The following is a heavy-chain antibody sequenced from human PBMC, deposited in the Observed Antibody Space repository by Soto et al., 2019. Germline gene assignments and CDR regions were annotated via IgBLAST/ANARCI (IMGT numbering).Heavy chain of an antibody. V-gene: IGHV4-59*01. J-gene: IGHJ4*02. Sequence: SETLSLTCTVSGGSISSYYWSWIRQPPGKGLEWIGYIYYSGSTNYNPSLKSRVTISVDTSKNQFSLKLSSVTAADTAVYYCARYGWGIAARRANFDYWGQGTLVTVSS. CDR3: ARYGWGIAARRANFDY. CDR2: IYYSGST. D-gene: IGHD6-6*01. CDR1: GGSISSYY.